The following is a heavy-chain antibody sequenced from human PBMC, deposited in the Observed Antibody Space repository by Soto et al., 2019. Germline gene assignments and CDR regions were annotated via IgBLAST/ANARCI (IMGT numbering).Heavy chain of an antibody. V-gene: IGHV4-31*03. CDR1: GGSTSSGGYY. CDR2: VYYSGST. J-gene: IGHJ5*02. Sequence: SETLSLTCTVSGGSTSSGGYYWSWIRQYPGKGLEWIGFVYYSGSTYYNPSLKSRVIISVDTSKKQFSLKLSSVTAADTAVYYCARDAALKWFDPWGQGTLVTAPQ. D-gene: IGHD2-15*01. CDR3: ARDAALKWFDP.